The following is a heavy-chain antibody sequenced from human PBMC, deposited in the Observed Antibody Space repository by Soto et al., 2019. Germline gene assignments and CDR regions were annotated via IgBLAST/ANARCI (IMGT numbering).Heavy chain of an antibody. Sequence: PGGSLRLSCAASGFTFSSYAMSWVRQAPGKGLEWVSAISGSGGSTYYADSVKGRFTISRDNSKNTLYLQMNSLRAEDTAVYYCAKDRLKNWNYVNWFDPWGQGTLVTVSS. J-gene: IGHJ5*02. CDR2: ISGSGGST. CDR3: AKDRLKNWNYVNWFDP. D-gene: IGHD1-7*01. V-gene: IGHV3-23*01. CDR1: GFTFSSYA.